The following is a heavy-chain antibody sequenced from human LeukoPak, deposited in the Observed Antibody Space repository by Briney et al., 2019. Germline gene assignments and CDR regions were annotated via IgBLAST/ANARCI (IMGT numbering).Heavy chain of an antibody. CDR2: INPNSGGT. J-gene: IGHJ4*02. CDR1: GYTFTGYY. D-gene: IGHD6-13*01. Sequence: ASVKVSCTASGYTFTGYYMHWVRQAPGQGLEWMGWINPNSGGTNYAQKFQGRVTMTRDTSISTAYMELSRLRSDDTAVYYCARGAWQQLPEYYFDYWGQGTLVTVSS. CDR3: ARGAWQQLPEYYFDY. V-gene: IGHV1-2*02.